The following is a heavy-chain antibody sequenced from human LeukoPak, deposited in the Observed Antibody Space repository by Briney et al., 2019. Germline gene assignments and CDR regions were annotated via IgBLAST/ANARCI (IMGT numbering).Heavy chain of an antibody. CDR3: ARGPSSDLVVIGY. CDR2: IKQDGSEK. V-gene: IGHV3-7*01. D-gene: IGHD2-2*01. J-gene: IGHJ4*02. CDR1: GFTFSSYW. Sequence: GGSLRLSCAASGFTFSSYWMSWVRQAPGKGLEWVANIKQDGSEKYYVDSVKGRFTISRDNAKNSLYLQMNSLRAGDTAVYYCARGPSSDLVVIGYWGQGTLVTVSS.